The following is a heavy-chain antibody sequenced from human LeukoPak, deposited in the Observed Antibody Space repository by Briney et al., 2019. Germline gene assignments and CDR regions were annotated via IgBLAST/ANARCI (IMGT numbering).Heavy chain of an antibody. J-gene: IGHJ4*02. CDR1: GGSSSGYY. CDR3: ARASLGATLDY. CDR2: INHSGST. Sequence: SETLSLTCAVYGGSSSGYYWSWIRQPPGKGLEWIGEINHSGSTNYNPSLKSRVTISVDTSKNQFSLKLSSVTAADTAVYYCARASLGATLDYWGQGTLVTVSS. V-gene: IGHV4-34*01. D-gene: IGHD1-26*01.